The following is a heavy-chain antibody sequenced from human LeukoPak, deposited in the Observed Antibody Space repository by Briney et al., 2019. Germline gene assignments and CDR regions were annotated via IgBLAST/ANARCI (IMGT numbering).Heavy chain of an antibody. CDR1: GYTFTSYD. CDR3: ARGAISRLDGEDY. D-gene: IGHD3-10*01. J-gene: IGHJ4*02. V-gene: IGHV1-18*01. Sequence: ASVKVSCKASGYTFTSYDINWVRQAPGQGLEWMGWMNTNNGNTGYAQKLQGRVTMTTDTSTSTAYMELRSLRSDDTAVYYCARGAISRLDGEDYWGQGTLVTVSS. CDR2: MNTNNGNT.